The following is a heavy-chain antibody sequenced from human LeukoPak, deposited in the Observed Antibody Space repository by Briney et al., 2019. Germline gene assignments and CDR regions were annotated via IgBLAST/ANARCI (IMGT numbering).Heavy chain of an antibody. Sequence: ASVKVSCKASGYTFTSYDINWVRQATGQGLEWMGWMNPNSGNTGYARKFQGRVTMTRTTSMSTAYMELNSLRSEDTAVYYCARGHWSGYNYNWFDPWGKGTLVTVSS. D-gene: IGHD3-3*01. CDR1: GYTFTSYD. CDR2: MNPNSGNT. V-gene: IGHV1-8*01. J-gene: IGHJ5*02. CDR3: ARGHWSGYNYNWFDP.